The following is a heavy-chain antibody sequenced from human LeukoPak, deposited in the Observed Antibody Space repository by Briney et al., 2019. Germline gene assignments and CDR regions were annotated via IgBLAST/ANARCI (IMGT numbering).Heavy chain of an antibody. D-gene: IGHD2-21*02. CDR2: ISSRSYG. Sequence: GGSLRLSCSASGFTFSTSGMNWVHQAPGKGLEWVASISSRSYGYYADAVKGRFTISRDNARNSLYLQMNSLRAEDTALYYCARGGGDIPIDSWGQGTLVAVSS. CDR1: GFTFSTSG. V-gene: IGHV3-21*01. J-gene: IGHJ4*02. CDR3: ARGGGDIPIDS.